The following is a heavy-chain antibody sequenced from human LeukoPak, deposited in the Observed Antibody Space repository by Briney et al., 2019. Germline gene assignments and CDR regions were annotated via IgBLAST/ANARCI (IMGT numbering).Heavy chain of an antibody. CDR2: IYYSGST. J-gene: IGHJ4*02. CDR3: ASRIAVAASDY. CDR1: GGSISSGGYY. Sequence: PSETLSLTCTVSGGSISSGGYYWSWIRQPPGKGLEWIGSIYYSGSTYYNPSLKSRVTISVDTSKNQFSLKLSSVTAADTAVYYCASRIAVAASDYWGQGTLVTVSS. V-gene: IGHV4-39*01. D-gene: IGHD6-19*01.